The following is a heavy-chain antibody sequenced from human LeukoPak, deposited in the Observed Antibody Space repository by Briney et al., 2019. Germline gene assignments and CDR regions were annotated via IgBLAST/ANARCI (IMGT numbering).Heavy chain of an antibody. Sequence: ASVKVSCKASGYPFIGNYIHWVRQAPGQGLEWMGWINPNSGGTQYSQKFQGRVTLTRDTSITTGYMELSGLTSDDTAVYYCASLSYYDLSGYFYWGQEPWSPSPQ. J-gene: IGHJ4*01. D-gene: IGHD3-22*01. CDR2: INPNSGGT. CDR1: GYPFIGNY. V-gene: IGHV1-2*02. CDR3: ASLSYYDLSGYFY.